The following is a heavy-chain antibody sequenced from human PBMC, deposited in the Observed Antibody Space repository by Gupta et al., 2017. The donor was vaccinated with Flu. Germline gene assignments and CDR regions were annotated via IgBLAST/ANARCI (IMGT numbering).Heavy chain of an antibody. D-gene: IGHD6-19*01. Sequence: EVQLVQSGAEVKKPGEYLKISCKGSGYSFTSYWIGWVRQMPGKGLELMGIIYPGDSDTRYSPSFQGQVTISADKSISTAYLQWSSLKASDTAMYYCARKAVAGTWDYYYGMDVWGQGTTVTVAS. CDR1: GYSFTSYW. CDR2: IYPGDSDT. J-gene: IGHJ6*02. V-gene: IGHV5-51*03. CDR3: ARKAVAGTWDYYYGMDV.